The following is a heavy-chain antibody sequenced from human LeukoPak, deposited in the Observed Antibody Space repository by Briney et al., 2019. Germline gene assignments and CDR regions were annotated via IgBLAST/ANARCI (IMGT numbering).Heavy chain of an antibody. V-gene: IGHV3-21*01. CDR1: GFSFSSYS. Sequence: GGSLRLSCAASGFSFSSYSMYWVRHAPGQGLEWVSSISSSSSYIYYADSVMGRFTISTDNAKNSLYLQMNSLRAEDTAVYYCARDPYCGGDCYSYWYFDLWGRGTLVTVSS. J-gene: IGHJ2*01. CDR3: ARDPYCGGDCYSYWYFDL. CDR2: ISSSSSYI. D-gene: IGHD2-21*02.